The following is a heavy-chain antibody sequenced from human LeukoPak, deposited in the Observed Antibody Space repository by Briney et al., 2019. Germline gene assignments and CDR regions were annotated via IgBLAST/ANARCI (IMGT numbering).Heavy chain of an antibody. CDR1: GFTFSGSG. Sequence: GGSLRLSCAASGFTFSGSGMHWVRQAPGKGLEWVAFIRYHGSDKFYADSVKGRFTISRDNAKNSLYLQMNSLRAEDTAVYYCASGDVYDSSGYLDYWGQGTLVTVSS. CDR3: ASGDVYDSSGYLDY. V-gene: IGHV3-30*02. D-gene: IGHD3-22*01. J-gene: IGHJ4*02. CDR2: IRYHGSDK.